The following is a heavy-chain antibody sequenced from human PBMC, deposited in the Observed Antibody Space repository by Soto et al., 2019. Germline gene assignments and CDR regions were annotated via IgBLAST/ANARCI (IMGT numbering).Heavy chain of an antibody. CDR2: INHSGST. CDR3: ARGLVTTFGYNWFDP. CDR1: GGSFSGHY. D-gene: IGHD4-4*01. V-gene: IGHV4-34*01. J-gene: IGHJ5*02. Sequence: SETLSLTCAVYGGSFSGHYWSWIRQPPGKGLEWIGEINHSGSTNYNPSLKSRVTISVDTSKNQFSLKLSSVTAADTAVYYCARGLVTTFGYNWFDPWGQGTLVTVSS.